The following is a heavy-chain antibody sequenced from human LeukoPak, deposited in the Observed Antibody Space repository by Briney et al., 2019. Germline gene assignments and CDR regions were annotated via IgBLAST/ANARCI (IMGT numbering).Heavy chain of an antibody. D-gene: IGHD7-27*01. Sequence: SETLSLTCAVYGGSFSGYYWSWIRQPPGKGLEWIGEINHSGSTNYNPSLKSRVTISVDTSKNQFSLKLSSVTAADTAVYYCASVLGNYMDVWGKGTTVTVSS. J-gene: IGHJ6*03. CDR3: ASVLGNYMDV. CDR1: GGSFSGYY. CDR2: INHSGST. V-gene: IGHV4-34*01.